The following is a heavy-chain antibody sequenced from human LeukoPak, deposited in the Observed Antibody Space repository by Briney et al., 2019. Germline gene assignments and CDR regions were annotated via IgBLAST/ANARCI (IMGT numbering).Heavy chain of an antibody. D-gene: IGHD5-12*01. V-gene: IGHV3-66*01. CDR3: ASLLRPDRYYYGMDV. J-gene: IGHJ6*02. CDR2: IYSGGST. Sequence: GGSLRLSCAASGFTVSSNYMSWVRQAPGKGLEWVSVIYSGGSTYYADSVKGRFTISRDNSKDTLYLQMNSLRAEDTAVYYCASLLRPDRYYYGMDVWGQGTTVTVSS. CDR1: GFTVSSNY.